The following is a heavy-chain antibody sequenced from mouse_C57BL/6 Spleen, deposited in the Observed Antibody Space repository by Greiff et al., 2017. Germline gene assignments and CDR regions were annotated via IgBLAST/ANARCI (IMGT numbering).Heavy chain of an antibody. J-gene: IGHJ1*03. V-gene: IGHV1-80*01. D-gene: IGHD1-1*01. CDR2: IYPGDGDT. Sequence: VQLQQSGAELVKPGASVKISCKASGYAFSSYWMNWVKQRPGRGLEWFGQIYPGDGDTNYNGKFKGKATLTADKSSSPAYMQLSSLTSEDSAVYFCARFSHYYGSSYWYFDVWGTGTTVTVSS. CDR3: ARFSHYYGSSYWYFDV. CDR1: GYAFSSYW.